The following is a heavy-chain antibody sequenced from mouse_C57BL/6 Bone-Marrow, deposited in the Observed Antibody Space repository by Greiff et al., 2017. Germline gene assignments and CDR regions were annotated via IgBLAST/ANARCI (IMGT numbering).Heavy chain of an antibody. D-gene: IGHD1-1*01. V-gene: IGHV1-69*01. CDR1: GYTFTSYW. CDR2: IDPSDSYT. CDR3: ARSDYYGSSSYYARDY. Sequence: QVQLQQPGAELVMPGASVKLSCKASGYTFTSYWMHWVKQRPGQGLEWIGEIDPSDSYTNYNQKFKGKSTLTVDKSSSTAYMQLSSLTSEDSAVYYCARSDYYGSSSYYARDYWGQGTSVTVSS. J-gene: IGHJ4*01.